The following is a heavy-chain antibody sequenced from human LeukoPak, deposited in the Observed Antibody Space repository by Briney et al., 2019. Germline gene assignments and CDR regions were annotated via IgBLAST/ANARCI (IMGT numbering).Heavy chain of an antibody. CDR2: IYSGGST. D-gene: IGHD6-25*01. Sequence: GGSLRLSCAASGFTLSSYSMHWVRQAPGKGLEWVSVIYSGGSTYYADSVKGRFTISRDNSKNTLYLQMNSLRAEDTAVYYCARGVRRRPDAFDIWGQGTMVTVSS. CDR1: GFTLSSYS. V-gene: IGHV3-66*01. CDR3: ARGVRRRPDAFDI. J-gene: IGHJ3*02.